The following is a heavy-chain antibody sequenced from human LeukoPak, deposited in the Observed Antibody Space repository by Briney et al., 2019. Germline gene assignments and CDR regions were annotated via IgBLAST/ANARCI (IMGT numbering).Heavy chain of an antibody. V-gene: IGHV1-8*01. Sequence: VASVKVSCKASGYTFTSYDINWVRQATGQGLEWMGWMNPNSGNTGYAQKFQGRVTMTRNTSISTAYMELSSLRSEDTAVYYCARWSSGSYQTEPWGQGTLVTVSS. CDR3: ARWSSGSYQTEP. J-gene: IGHJ4*02. CDR2: MNPNSGNT. D-gene: IGHD1-26*01. CDR1: GYTFTSYD.